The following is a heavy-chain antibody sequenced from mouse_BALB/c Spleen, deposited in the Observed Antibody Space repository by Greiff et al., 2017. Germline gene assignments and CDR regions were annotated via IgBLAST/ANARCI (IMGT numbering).Heavy chain of an antibody. CDR1: GYSFTSYW. D-gene: IGHD2-1*01. CDR2: IYPGNSDT. Sequence: VQLQQSGTVLARPGASVKMSCKASGYSFTSYWMHWVKQRPGQGLEWIGAIYPGNSDTSYNQKFKGKAKLTAVTSASTAYMELSSLTNEDSAVYYCTLYGNYLYWYFDVWGAGTTVTVSS. CDR3: TLYGNYLYWYFDV. J-gene: IGHJ1*01. V-gene: IGHV1-5*01.